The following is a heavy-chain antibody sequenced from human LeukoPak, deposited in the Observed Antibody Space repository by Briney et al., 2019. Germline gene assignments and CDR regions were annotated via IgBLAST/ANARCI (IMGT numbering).Heavy chain of an antibody. V-gene: IGHV3-7*01. Sequence: GGSLRLSCAASGFTFSSYWMSWVRQAPGKGLEWVANIKQDGSEKYYVDSVKGRFTISRDNAKNSLYLQMYSLRAEDTAVYYCARDTRITMIVVPFDYWGQGTLVTVSS. CDR3: ARDTRITMIVVPFDY. D-gene: IGHD3-22*01. J-gene: IGHJ4*02. CDR1: GFTFSSYW. CDR2: IKQDGSEK.